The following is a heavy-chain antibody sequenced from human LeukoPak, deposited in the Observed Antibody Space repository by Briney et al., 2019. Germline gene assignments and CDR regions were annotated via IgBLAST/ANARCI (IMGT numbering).Heavy chain of an antibody. D-gene: IGHD6-19*01. CDR3: ARDSSGWSTFFDY. CDR1: GGSISSTNYY. V-gene: IGHV4-39*07. J-gene: IGHJ4*02. Sequence: SETLSLTCIVSGGSISSTNYYWGWIRQPPGKGLEWIGSMHYSGRTYYNMSLKSRVTILVDTSKNQFSLKLSSVTAADTAVYYCARDSSGWSTFFDYWGQGTLVTVSS. CDR2: MHYSGRT.